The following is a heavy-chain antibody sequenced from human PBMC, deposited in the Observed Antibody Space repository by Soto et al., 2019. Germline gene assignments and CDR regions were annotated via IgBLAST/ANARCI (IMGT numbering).Heavy chain of an antibody. Sequence: GGSLRLSCAASGFTFSSYGMHWVRQAPGKGLEWVAVISYDGSNKYYADSVKGRFTISRDNSKNTLYLQMNSLRAEDTAVYYCAKARHSYGPYYFDYWGQGTLVTVSS. D-gene: IGHD5-18*01. CDR2: ISYDGSNK. CDR3: AKARHSYGPYYFDY. V-gene: IGHV3-30*18. J-gene: IGHJ4*02. CDR1: GFTFSSYG.